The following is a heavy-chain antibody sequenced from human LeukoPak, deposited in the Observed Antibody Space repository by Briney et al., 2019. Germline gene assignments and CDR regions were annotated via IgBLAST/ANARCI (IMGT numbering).Heavy chain of an antibody. CDR2: ISGSGGST. V-gene: IGHV3-23*01. D-gene: IGHD3-3*01. CDR3: AKVPFLEWLYKPAPFDY. CDR1: GFTFSSYA. J-gene: IGHJ4*02. Sequence: PGGSLRLSCAASGFTFSSYAMSWVRQAPGKGLEWVSAISGSGGSTYYADSVKGRFTISRDNSKNTLYLQMNSLRAEDTAVYYCAKVPFLEWLYKPAPFDYWGQGTLVTVSS.